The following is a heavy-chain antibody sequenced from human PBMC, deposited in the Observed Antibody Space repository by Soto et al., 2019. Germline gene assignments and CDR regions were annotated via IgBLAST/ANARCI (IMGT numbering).Heavy chain of an antibody. CDR2: IYWDADK. CDR1: GFSLSTSGVG. D-gene: IGHD2-2*01. J-gene: IGHJ5*02. Sequence: QITLKESGPTLVKPTQTLTLTCTFSGFSLSTSGVGVGWIRQPPGKALEWLALIYWDADKRYSQCLKSRLTITKDTTKCRVVLTMTHIDPMDTATYYCADSAIVVVPAAIYWCDPWGQGTLVTVSS. V-gene: IGHV2-5*02. CDR3: ADSAIVVVPAAIYWCDP.